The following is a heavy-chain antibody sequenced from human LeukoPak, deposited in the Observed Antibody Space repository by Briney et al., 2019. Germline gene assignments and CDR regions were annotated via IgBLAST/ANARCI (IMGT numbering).Heavy chain of an antibody. Sequence: SETLSLTCTVSGGSISSSSYSWGWIRPPPGKGLEWIGSIYYSGSTYYNPSLKSRVTISVDTSKNQFSLKLSSVTAADTAVYYCARLGTYYDILTGDRLYYFDYWGQGTLVTVSS. CDR1: GGSISSSSYS. CDR2: IYYSGST. D-gene: IGHD3-9*01. CDR3: ARLGTYYDILTGDRLYYFDY. J-gene: IGHJ4*02. V-gene: IGHV4-39*01.